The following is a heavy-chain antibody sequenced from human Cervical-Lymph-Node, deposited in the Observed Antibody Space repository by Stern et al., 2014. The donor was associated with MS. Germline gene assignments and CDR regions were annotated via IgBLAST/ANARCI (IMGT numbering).Heavy chain of an antibody. CDR1: GFTFSIYW. CDR2: IYPGDAET. Sequence: EVQLVESGAELIRPGESLKISCKGSGFTFSIYWIAWVRQMPGKGLEWMGIIYPGDAETSYTPSFQGQVTMSAAKSTSTACLQWSSLNASDTAMYFCARQTTAWASDVWGQGTLVTVSS. V-gene: IGHV5-51*01. D-gene: IGHD1-14*01. CDR3: ARQTTAWASDV. J-gene: IGHJ4*02.